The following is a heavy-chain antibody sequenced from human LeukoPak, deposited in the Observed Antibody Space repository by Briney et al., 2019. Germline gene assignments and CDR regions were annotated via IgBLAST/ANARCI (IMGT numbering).Heavy chain of an antibody. CDR2: ISWNSGSI. CDR3: AKCSSSWYKGAFDI. CDR1: GFTFSSYA. Sequence: GRSLRLSCAASGFTFSSYAMHWVRQAPGKGLEWVSGISWNSGSIGYADSVKGRFTISRDNAKNSLYLQMNSLRAEDTALYYCAKCSSSWYKGAFDIWGQGTMVTVSS. V-gene: IGHV3-9*01. D-gene: IGHD6-13*01. J-gene: IGHJ3*02.